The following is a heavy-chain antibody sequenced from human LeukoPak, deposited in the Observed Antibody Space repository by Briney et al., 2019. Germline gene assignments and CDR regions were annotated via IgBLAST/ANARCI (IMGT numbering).Heavy chain of an antibody. V-gene: IGHV3-23*01. D-gene: IGHD6-13*01. J-gene: IGHJ4*02. CDR3: ANTPIAAAGPYFDY. Sequence: GGSLRLSCAASGFTFSSYAMSWVRQAPGKGLEWVSAISGSGGSTYYANSVKGRFTISRDNSKNTLYLQMNSLRAEDTAVYYCANTPIAAAGPYFDYWGQGTLVTVSS. CDR2: ISGSGGST. CDR1: GFTFSSYA.